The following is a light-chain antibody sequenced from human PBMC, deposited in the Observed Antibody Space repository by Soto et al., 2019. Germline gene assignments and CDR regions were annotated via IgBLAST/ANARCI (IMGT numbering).Light chain of an antibody. J-gene: IGLJ1*01. Sequence: QSVLTQPASVSGSPGQSITIFCSGPSSDVGSSNLVSWYQQHPGKAPKLIIFEGDSRPSGVSGRFSGSKSGNTASLTISGLQAEDQADYYCCSFARSTTFYVFGTGTKVTVL. V-gene: IGLV2-23*01. CDR2: EGD. CDR1: SSDVGSSNL. CDR3: CSFARSTTFYV.